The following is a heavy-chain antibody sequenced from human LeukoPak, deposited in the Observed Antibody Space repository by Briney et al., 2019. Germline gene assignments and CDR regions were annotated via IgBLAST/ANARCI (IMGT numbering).Heavy chain of an antibody. V-gene: IGHV4-61*02. CDR2: IYTSGST. CDR3: ASRRWDTSLPFDAFHI. Sequence: SETLSLTCTVSGGSISSGSYYWSWIRQPAGKGLEWIGRIYTSGSTNYNPSLKSRVTISVDTSKNQFSLKLTSVTAADTAVYYCASRRWDTSLPFDAFHIWGQGTVVTVSS. CDR1: GGSISSGSYY. D-gene: IGHD5-18*01. J-gene: IGHJ3*02.